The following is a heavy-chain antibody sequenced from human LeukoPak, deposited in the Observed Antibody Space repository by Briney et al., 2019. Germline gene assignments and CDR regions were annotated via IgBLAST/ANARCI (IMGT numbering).Heavy chain of an antibody. CDR2: INPNSGGT. J-gene: IGHJ3*02. CDR1: GYTFTGYY. CDR3: ARGLGITMIVVDRRDDAFDI. V-gene: IGHV1-2*02. D-gene: IGHD3-22*01. Sequence: GGSVKVSRTASGYTFTGYYMHWVRQAPGQGLEWMGWINPNSGGTNYAQKFQGRVTMARDTSISTAYMELSRLRSDDTAVYYCARGLGITMIVVDRRDDAFDIWGQGTMVTVSS.